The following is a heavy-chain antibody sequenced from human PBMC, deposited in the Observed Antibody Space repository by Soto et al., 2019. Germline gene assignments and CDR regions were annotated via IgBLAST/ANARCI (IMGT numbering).Heavy chain of an antibody. V-gene: IGHV4-34*01. J-gene: IGHJ6*02. D-gene: IGHD3-22*01. CDR1: GGSFSGYY. CDR3: ARYSYDSSGRYLKNVLNDYYYGMDV. CDR2: INHSGST. Sequence: SETLSLTCAVYGGSFSGYYWSWIRQPPGKGLEWIGEINHSGSTNYNPSLKSRVTISVDTSKNQFSLKLSSVTAADTAVYYCARYSYDSSGRYLKNVLNDYYYGMDVWGQGTTVTVSS.